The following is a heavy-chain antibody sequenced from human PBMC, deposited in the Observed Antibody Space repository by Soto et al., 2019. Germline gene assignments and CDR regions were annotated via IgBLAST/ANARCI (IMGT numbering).Heavy chain of an antibody. V-gene: IGHV3-30*18. J-gene: IGHJ6*02. D-gene: IGHD5-18*01. Sequence: QVQLVESGGGVVQPGRSLRLSCAASGFTFSSYGTHWVRQAPGKGLEWVAVISYDGSNKYYADSVKGRFTISRDNSKNTLYLQMNSLRAEDTAVYYCAKDLGSYGYTPYGMDVWGQGTTVTVSS. CDR2: ISYDGSNK. CDR3: AKDLGSYGYTPYGMDV. CDR1: GFTFSSYG.